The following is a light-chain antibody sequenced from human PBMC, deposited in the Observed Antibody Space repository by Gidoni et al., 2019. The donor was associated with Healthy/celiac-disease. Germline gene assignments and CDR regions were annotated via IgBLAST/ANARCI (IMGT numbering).Light chain of an antibody. CDR3: QQYYSTPLT. V-gene: IGKV4-1*01. Sequence: DIVMTQSPDSLAVSLGERATINCKSRQSVLYSSNNKNDLAWYQQKPGQPPKLLIYWASTRASGLPDRFSGSGSGTDFTLTISILQAEDVAVYYCQQYYSTPLTFGGGTKVEIK. CDR2: WAS. CDR1: QSVLYSSNNKND. J-gene: IGKJ4*01.